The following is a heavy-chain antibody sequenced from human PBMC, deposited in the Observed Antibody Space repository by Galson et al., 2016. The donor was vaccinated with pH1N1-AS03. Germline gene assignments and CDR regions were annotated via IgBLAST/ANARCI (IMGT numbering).Heavy chain of an antibody. CDR2: LNTGTGDT. CDR1: GYSFISYA. CDR3: AKVGIEISSGWYGRFDF. Sequence: SVKVSCKASGYSFISYAINWVRQAPGQRPEWMGWLNTGTGDTIYSQKFQDRVTITRDTSASTAYMELSRLRSEDTAVYYCAKVGIEISSGWYGRFDFWGQGTLVTVSS. V-gene: IGHV1-3*04. J-gene: IGHJ4*02. D-gene: IGHD6-19*01.